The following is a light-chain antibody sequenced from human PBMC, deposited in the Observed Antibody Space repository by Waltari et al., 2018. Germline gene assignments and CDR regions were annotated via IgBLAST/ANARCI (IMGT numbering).Light chain of an antibody. CDR1: RSDFGGYDF. CDR3: SSFSGTATEVI. J-gene: IGLJ2*01. Sequence: QSALTQHASVSGSPGQSITISCIGTRSDFGGYDFVSWYQQHPDKVHKLLIHDVTNPPSGISDRFSGAKSGNTAALTSSGLQAEDKADYYCSSFSGTATEVIFGGGTRLTVL. CDR2: DVT. V-gene: IGLV2-14*03.